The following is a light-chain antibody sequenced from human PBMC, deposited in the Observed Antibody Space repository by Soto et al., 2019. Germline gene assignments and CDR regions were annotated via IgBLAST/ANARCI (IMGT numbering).Light chain of an antibody. Sequence: DIQMTQSTSTLSGSVGDRLTITCRASQTISSWLASYQQKPEKAPKLLIYKASTLKSGVPSRFSGSGSGTEFTLTISSLQPDDFATYYCQHYNSYSEAFGQGTKVDIK. CDR1: QTISSW. J-gene: IGKJ1*01. V-gene: IGKV1-5*03. CDR3: QHYNSYSEA. CDR2: KAS.